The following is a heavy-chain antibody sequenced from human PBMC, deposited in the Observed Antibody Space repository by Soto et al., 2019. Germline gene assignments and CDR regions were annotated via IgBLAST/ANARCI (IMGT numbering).Heavy chain of an antibody. V-gene: IGHV4-34*01. CDR3: AGNQPSAEYFQH. J-gene: IGHJ1*01. D-gene: IGHD2-2*01. Sequence: QVQLQQWGAGLLKPSETLSLTCAVYGGSFSGYYWSWIRQPPGKGLEWIGEINHSGSTNYNPSLKTRVTISVDTSKNQFSLKLSSVTAADTAVYYCAGNQPSAEYFQHWGQGTLVTVSS. CDR2: INHSGST. CDR1: GGSFSGYY.